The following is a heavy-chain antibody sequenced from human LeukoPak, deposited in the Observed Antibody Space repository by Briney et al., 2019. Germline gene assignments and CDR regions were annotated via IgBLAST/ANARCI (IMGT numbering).Heavy chain of an antibody. Sequence: ASVKVSCKASGYTFTSYGISWVRQAPGQGLEWMGWISAYNGNTNYSQKFQGRVTITRDTSASTAYMELSSLRSEDTAVYYCARAGLWFGDPWGQGTLVTVSS. J-gene: IGHJ5*02. CDR2: ISAYNGNT. V-gene: IGHV1-18*01. D-gene: IGHD3-10*01. CDR3: ARAGLWFGDP. CDR1: GYTFTSYG.